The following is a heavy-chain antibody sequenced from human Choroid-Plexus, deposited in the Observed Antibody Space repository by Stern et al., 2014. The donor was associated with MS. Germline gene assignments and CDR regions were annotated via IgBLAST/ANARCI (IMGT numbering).Heavy chain of an antibody. CDR1: GYIFTGYY. Sequence: VQLVQSGAEVKKPGASVKVSCKTSGYIFTGYYIHWVRQAPGQGLEWMAWITPNTGGPKYAQKFQSRVTMSMDTSISTAYVELSSLTSDDTAVYYCARDQRGITIFGVVTDYYYLGMDVWGQGTTVTVSS. V-gene: IGHV1-2*02. D-gene: IGHD3-3*01. CDR2: ITPNTGGP. CDR3: ARDQRGITIFGVVTDYYYLGMDV. J-gene: IGHJ6*02.